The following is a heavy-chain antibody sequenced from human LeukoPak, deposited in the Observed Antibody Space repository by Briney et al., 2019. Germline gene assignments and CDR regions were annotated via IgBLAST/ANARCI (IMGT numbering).Heavy chain of an antibody. D-gene: IGHD1-26*01. CDR2: ISSSSNYI. CDR3: ARVNPYGELLPDY. V-gene: IGHV3-21*04. Sequence: GGSLRLSCAASGLTFSSYSMNWVRQAPGKGLEWVSSISSSSNYIYYADSVKGRFTISRDNSKNTLYLQMNSLRAEDTAVYYCARVNPYGELLPDYWGQGTLVTVSS. J-gene: IGHJ4*02. CDR1: GLTFSSYS.